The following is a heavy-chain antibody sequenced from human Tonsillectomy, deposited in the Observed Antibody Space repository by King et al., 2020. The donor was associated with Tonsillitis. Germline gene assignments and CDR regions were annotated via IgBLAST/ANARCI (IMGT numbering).Heavy chain of an antibody. Sequence: VQLVESGGGLIQPGRSLRLSCAASGFTVSSNYMSWVRQAPGKGLEWVSITYGGGSTNYADSVKGRFTISRDNSKNTLYLRMNSLRAEDTAVYYCARVVPAANFDFWGQGALVTVSS. V-gene: IGHV3-53*01. CDR2: TYGGGST. J-gene: IGHJ4*02. CDR1: GFTVSSNY. CDR3: ARVVPAANFDF. D-gene: IGHD2-2*01.